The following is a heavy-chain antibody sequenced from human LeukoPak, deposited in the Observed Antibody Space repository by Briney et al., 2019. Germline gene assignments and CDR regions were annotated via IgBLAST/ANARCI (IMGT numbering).Heavy chain of an antibody. CDR1: GFTFSSYS. CDR3: ARDPDSSSGKYFDY. J-gene: IGHJ4*02. D-gene: IGHD6-13*01. CDR2: IYSGGST. V-gene: IGHV3-53*01. Sequence: GGSLRLSRAASGFTFSSYSMNWVRQAPGGWLEWGSVIYSGGSTYYADSVKGRLTISRDNSKNTLYLQMNSLRADDTAVYYCARDPDSSSGKYFDYWGQGTLVTVSS.